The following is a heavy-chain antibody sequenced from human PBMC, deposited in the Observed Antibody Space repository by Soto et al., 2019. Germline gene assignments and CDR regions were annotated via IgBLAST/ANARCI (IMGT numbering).Heavy chain of an antibody. CDR3: ARDALAYCRTSSCHFYYGMDV. J-gene: IGHJ6*02. CDR1: GFIFNHYG. D-gene: IGHD2-2*01. Sequence: PGGSLRLSCAASGFIFNHYGMHWVRQAPGKGLEWVGVIHSEGSNINYADPGKGPFTISRDNSKTTLYLQMNSLRAEDTAIYYCARDALAYCRTSSCHFYYGMDVWGQGTTVTVSS. CDR2: IHSEGSNI. V-gene: IGHV3-33*01.